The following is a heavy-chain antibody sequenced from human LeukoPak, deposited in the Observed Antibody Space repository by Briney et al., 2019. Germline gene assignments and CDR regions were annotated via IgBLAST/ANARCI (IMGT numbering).Heavy chain of an antibody. CDR3: SRDAFQGSSGSNLFDS. Sequence: GASVKVSCKASGYTFNTNGLNWVRQAPGQGLQWLGWINANTGSTNYAQIFQGRVTMTTDTSTSKAYLELTSLASDETATFYFSRDAFQGSSGSNLFDSWGQGALVIVSS. J-gene: IGHJ5*01. V-gene: IGHV1-18*01. D-gene: IGHD6-13*01. CDR2: INANTGST. CDR1: GYTFNTNG.